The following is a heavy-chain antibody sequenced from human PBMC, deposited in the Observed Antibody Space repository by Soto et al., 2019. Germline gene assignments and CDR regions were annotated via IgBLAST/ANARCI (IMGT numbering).Heavy chain of an antibody. CDR1: GFTFSNYG. V-gene: IGHV3-33*01. Sequence: QVQLVESGGGVVQPGRSLRLSCAASGFTFSNYGMHWVRQAPGKGLEWVAVIWYVGSNKYYADSVKGRFTISRDNSKNTLYLQMDSLRAEDTAVYYCARVYYDFWSGLGYWGQGTLVTVSS. CDR3: ARVYYDFWSGLGY. J-gene: IGHJ4*02. D-gene: IGHD3-3*01. CDR2: IWYVGSNK.